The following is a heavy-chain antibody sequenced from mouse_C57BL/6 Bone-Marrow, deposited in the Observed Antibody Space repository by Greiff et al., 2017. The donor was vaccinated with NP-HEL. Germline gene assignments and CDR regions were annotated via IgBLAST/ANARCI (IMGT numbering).Heavy chain of an antibody. D-gene: IGHD2-4*01. CDR2: LDPSDSYT. CDR1: GYTFTSYW. V-gene: IGHV1-69*01. Sequence: VQLQQPGAELVMPGASVKLSCKASGYTFTSYWMHWVKQRPGQGLEWIGELDPSDSYTNYNQKFKGKSTLTVDKSSRTAYMQLSSLTSEDSAVYYCAYDYDGAWFAYWGQGTLVTVSA. CDR3: AYDYDGAWFAY. J-gene: IGHJ3*01.